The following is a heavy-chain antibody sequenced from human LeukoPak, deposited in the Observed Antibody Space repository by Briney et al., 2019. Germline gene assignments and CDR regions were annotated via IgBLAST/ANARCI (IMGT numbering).Heavy chain of an antibody. Sequence: GGSLRLSCAASGFTFSSYGMHWVRQAPGKGLEWVALIPYDGTNKYYADSVKGRFTISRDNSKNTLYLQMNSLRAEDTAVYYFAKDLTTTVTTAIDCWGQGTLVTVSS. J-gene: IGHJ4*02. CDR1: GFTFSSYG. CDR3: AKDLTTTVTTAIDC. V-gene: IGHV3-30*02. D-gene: IGHD4-17*01. CDR2: IPYDGTNK.